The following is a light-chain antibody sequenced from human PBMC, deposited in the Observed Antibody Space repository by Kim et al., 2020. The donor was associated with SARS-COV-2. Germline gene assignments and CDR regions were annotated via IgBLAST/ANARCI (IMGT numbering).Light chain of an antibody. CDR3: QHRSSWPLT. CDR2: DVS. V-gene: IGKV3-11*01. CDR1: QAIGSY. J-gene: IGKJ4*01. Sequence: EIVLTQSPATLSLSPGGRATLSCRASQAIGSYLGWYQQKPGQAPRLLIYDVSNRATGIPARFSGSGSGTDFTLTIGSLEPEDFAVYYGQHRSSWPLTFGGGTKVDIK.